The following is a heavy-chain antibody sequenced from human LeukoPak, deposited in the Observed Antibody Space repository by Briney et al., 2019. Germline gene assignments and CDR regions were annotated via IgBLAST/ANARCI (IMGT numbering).Heavy chain of an antibody. CDR3: ARRGEAAAKGGRYFDQ. V-gene: IGHV4-34*01. CDR1: GGSFSGYY. CDR2: INHSGST. D-gene: IGHD6-13*01. J-gene: IGHJ4*02. Sequence: SETLSLTCAVYGGSFSGYYWSWIRQPPGKGLEWIGEINHSGSTNYNPSLKSRVTISVDTSKNQFSLKLSSVTAADTAVYFCARRGEAAAKGGRYFDQWGQGTLVTVSS.